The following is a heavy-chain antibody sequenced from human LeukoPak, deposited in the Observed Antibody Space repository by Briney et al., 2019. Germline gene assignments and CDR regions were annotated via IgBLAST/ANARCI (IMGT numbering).Heavy chain of an antibody. Sequence: GGSLRLSCAASGFTVSSNYMSWVRRAPGKGLEWVSVIYSGGSTYYADSVKGRFTISRDNSKDTLYLQMNSLRAEDTAVYYCARTITMVRGIGWFDPWGQGTLVTVSS. CDR2: IYSGGST. CDR3: ARTITMVRGIGWFDP. J-gene: IGHJ5*02. D-gene: IGHD3-10*01. CDR1: GFTVSSNY. V-gene: IGHV3-53*01.